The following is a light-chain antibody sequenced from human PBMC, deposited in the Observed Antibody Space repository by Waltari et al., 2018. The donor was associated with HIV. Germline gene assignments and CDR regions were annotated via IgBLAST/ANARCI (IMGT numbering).Light chain of an antibody. CDR3: QQRSNWPPL. V-gene: IGKV3-11*01. CDR1: QSVSSY. CDR2: DAS. Sequence: EIVLTQSPAPLSLSPGERATFSCRASQSVSSYLAWYQQKPGQAPRLLIYDASNRATGIPARFSGSGSGTDFTLTISSLEPEDFAVYYCQQRSNWPPLFGQGTRLEIK. J-gene: IGKJ5*01.